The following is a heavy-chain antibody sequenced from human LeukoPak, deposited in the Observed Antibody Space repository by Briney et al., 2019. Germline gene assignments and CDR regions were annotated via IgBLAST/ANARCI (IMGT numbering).Heavy chain of an antibody. V-gene: IGHV3-30-3*01. CDR3: ARDGQGWLMSIGYYYFDY. CDR1: GFTFSSYA. J-gene: IGHJ4*02. CDR2: ISYDGSNK. D-gene: IGHD2-15*01. Sequence: PGRSLRLSCAASGFTFSSYAMHWVRQAPGKGLEWVAVISYDGSNKYYADSVKGRFTMSRDNSKNTLYLQINSLRAEDTAVYYCARDGQGWLMSIGYYYFDYWGQGTLVTVSS.